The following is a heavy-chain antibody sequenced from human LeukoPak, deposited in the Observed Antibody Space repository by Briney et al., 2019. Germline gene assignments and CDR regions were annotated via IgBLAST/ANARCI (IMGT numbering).Heavy chain of an antibody. J-gene: IGHJ3*02. V-gene: IGHV3-66*02. D-gene: IGHD2-21*02. CDR3: VRDSRNCGGDCYAFDI. CDR1: GFIVSSNY. Sequence: GGSLRLSCAASGFIVSSNYMSWVRQAPGKGLEWVSVIYSGGSTYYADSVKGRFTISRDNSKNTLYLQMNSLRAEDTAVYYCVRDSRNCGGDCYAFDIWGQGTMVSVSS. CDR2: IYSGGST.